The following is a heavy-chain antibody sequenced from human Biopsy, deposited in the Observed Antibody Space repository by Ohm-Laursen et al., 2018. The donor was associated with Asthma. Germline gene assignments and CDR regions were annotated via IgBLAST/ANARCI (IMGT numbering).Heavy chain of an antibody. CDR2: IIPIVGTT. V-gene: IGHV1-69*01. Sequence: SSVKVSCKASGGTFSSDAIGWVRQAPGQGLEWMGGIIPIVGTTAYAQKFQGRVTITADEATSTAYMELSSLRSEDTAVYYCARDQGDFWFFDLWGRLPGHCLL. J-gene: IGHJ2*01. D-gene: IGHD3-16*01. CDR1: GGTFSSDA. CDR3: ARDQGDFWFFDL.